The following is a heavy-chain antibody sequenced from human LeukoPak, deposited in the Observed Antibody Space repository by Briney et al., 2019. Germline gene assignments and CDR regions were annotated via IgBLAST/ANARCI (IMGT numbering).Heavy chain of an antibody. CDR2: ISGSGGST. V-gene: IGHV3-23*01. J-gene: IGHJ4*02. Sequence: PGGSLRLSCAASGFTFSSYAMSWVRQAPGKGLEWVSAISGSGGSTYYADSVKGRFTTSRDNSKNTLYLQMNSLRAEDTAVYYCAKRFWSGYYNGPFDYWGQGTLVTVSS. CDR1: GFTFSSYA. CDR3: AKRFWSGYYNGPFDY. D-gene: IGHD3-3*01.